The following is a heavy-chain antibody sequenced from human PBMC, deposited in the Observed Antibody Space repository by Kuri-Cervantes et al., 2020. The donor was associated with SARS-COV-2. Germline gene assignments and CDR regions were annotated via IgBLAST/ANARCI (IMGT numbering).Heavy chain of an antibody. V-gene: IGHV4-39*01. Sequence: ESLKISCTVSGGSISSSSYYWGWIRQPPGKGLEWIGSIYYSGSTYYNPSLKSRVTISVDTSKNQFSLKLSSVTAADTAVYYCARAPNSNSKFDYWGQGTLVTVSS. D-gene: IGHD4-11*01. CDR3: ARAPNSNSKFDY. J-gene: IGHJ4*02. CDR1: GGSISSSSYY. CDR2: IYYSGST.